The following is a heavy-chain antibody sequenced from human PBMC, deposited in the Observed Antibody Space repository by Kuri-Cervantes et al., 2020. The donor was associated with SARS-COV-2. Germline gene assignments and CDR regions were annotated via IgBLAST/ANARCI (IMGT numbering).Heavy chain of an antibody. J-gene: IGHJ4*02. CDR3: ARHGTGYDFWSGYYGEDY. Sequence: GGSLRLSCAASGFTFSSYSMNWVRQAPGKGLEWVSYISSSSSTIYYADSVKGRFTISRDNAKNSLYLQMNSLRAEDTAVYYCARHGTGYDFWSGYYGEDYWGQGTLVTVSS. V-gene: IGHV3-48*01. D-gene: IGHD3-3*01. CDR1: GFTFSSYS. CDR2: ISSSSSTI.